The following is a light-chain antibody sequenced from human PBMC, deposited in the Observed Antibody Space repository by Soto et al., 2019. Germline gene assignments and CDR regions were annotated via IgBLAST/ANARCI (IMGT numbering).Light chain of an antibody. V-gene: IGKV3-20*01. J-gene: IGKJ4*01. CDR1: QSVSSSY. CDR3: QQYGSSALT. CDR2: STS. Sequence: EIVLTQSPGTLYLSPGERATLSCRASQSVSSSYLAWYQQKPGQAPRLLIYSTSSRATGIPDRFSGSGSGTDFTLTISRLEPEDFVLYYCQQYGSSALTCGGGTKGDIK.